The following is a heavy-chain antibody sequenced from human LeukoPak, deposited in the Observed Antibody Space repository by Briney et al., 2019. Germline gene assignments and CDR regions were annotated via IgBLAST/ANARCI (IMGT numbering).Heavy chain of an antibody. CDR2: MYYSRST. CDR3: ARTPDIAARGFDY. J-gene: IGHJ4*02. D-gene: IGHD6-6*01. CDR1: GGSISSGGYY. Sequence: SRTLSLTCIVSGGSISSGGYYWSSIRQPPGEGLEWIGYMYYSRSTYYNPSLKSRVTISVDTSKNQFSLKRSSVTAADTAVYYCARTPDIAARGFDYWGQGTLVTVSS. V-gene: IGHV4-31*03.